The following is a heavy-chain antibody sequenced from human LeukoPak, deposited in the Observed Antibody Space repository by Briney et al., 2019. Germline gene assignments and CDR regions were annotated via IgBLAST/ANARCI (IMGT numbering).Heavy chain of an antibody. CDR2: IIPIFGTA. CDR3: ARDRLVPYYYDSSGYYAEFQH. J-gene: IGHJ1*01. CDR1: GGTFSSYA. V-gene: IGHV1-69*05. D-gene: IGHD3-22*01. Sequence: SVKVSCKASGGTFSSYAISWVRQAPGQGVEWMGGIIPIFGTANYAQKFQGRVTITTDESTSTAYLELSSLRSEDTAVYYCARDRLVPYYYDSSGYYAEFQHWGQGTLVTVSS.